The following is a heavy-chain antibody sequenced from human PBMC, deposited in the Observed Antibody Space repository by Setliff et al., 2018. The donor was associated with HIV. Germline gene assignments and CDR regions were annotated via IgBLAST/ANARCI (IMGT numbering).Heavy chain of an antibody. J-gene: IGHJ4*02. V-gene: IGHV2-5*01. CDR2: IYGNDDK. D-gene: IGHD3-16*01. CDR1: GFSLTTSGVV. Sequence: QSGPTREPTQTLTLTCTFSGFSLTTSGVVVGWIRQPPGKALEWLTLIYGNDDKRYSPSLNSRLTITKDTSKNQVVLTVTNMDPLDTPTYYCAHLERNYGKSNYWGQGTLCTVAS. CDR3: AHLERNYGKSNY.